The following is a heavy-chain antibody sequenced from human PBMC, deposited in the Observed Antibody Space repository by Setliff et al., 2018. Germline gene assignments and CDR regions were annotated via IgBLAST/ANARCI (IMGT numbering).Heavy chain of an antibody. Sequence: SVKVSCKASGGTLSSYAISWVRQAPGQGLEWMGGIIPILGIANYAQKFQGRVTITTDESTSTAYMELSSLRSEDTAVYYCARDRDSTNWGKIDYWGQGTLVTVSS. J-gene: IGHJ4*02. CDR2: IIPILGIA. D-gene: IGHD7-27*01. V-gene: IGHV1-69*10. CDR3: ARDRDSTNWGKIDY. CDR1: GGTLSSYA.